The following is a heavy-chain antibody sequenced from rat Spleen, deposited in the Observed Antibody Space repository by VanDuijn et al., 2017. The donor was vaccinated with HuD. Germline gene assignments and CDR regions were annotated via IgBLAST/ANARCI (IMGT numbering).Heavy chain of an antibody. CDR2: ISYDGSST. V-gene: IGHV5-29*01. J-gene: IGHJ4*01. CDR1: GFTFSDYY. D-gene: IGHD1-12*03. Sequence: EVQLVESDGGLVQPGRSLKLSCATSGFTFSDYYMAWVRQAPTKGLEWVATISYDGSSTYYRDSVKGRFTLSRDNAKSTLYLQMDSLRSEDTASYYCARHHYDGYYHGPVLGVMDAWGQGDSVTVSS. CDR3: ARHHYDGYYHGPVLGVMDA.